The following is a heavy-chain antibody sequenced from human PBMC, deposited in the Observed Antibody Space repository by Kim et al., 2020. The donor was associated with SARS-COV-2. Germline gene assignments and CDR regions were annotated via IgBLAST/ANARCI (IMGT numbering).Heavy chain of an antibody. D-gene: IGHD6-13*01. CDR1: GGSFSGYY. Sequence: SETLSLTCAVYGGSFSGYYWSWIRQPPGKGLEWIGEINHSGSTNYNPSLKSRVTISVDTSKNQFSLKLSSVTAADTAVYYCARVGQQLVIYYYYYGMDVWGQGTTVTVSS. V-gene: IGHV4-34*01. CDR3: ARVGQQLVIYYYYYGMDV. J-gene: IGHJ6*02. CDR2: INHSGST.